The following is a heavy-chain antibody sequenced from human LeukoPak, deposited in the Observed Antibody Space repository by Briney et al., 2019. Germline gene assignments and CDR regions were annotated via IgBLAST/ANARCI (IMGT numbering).Heavy chain of an antibody. CDR3: ARLDFGGNSGWFDP. CDR2: IYYSGST. D-gene: IGHD4-23*01. V-gene: IGHV4-30-4*01. J-gene: IGHJ5*02. CDR1: GGSISSGDYY. Sequence: SQTLSLTCTVSGGSISSGDYYWSWIRQPPGKGLEWIGYIYYSGSTYYNPSLKSRVTISVDTSKNQFSLKLSSVTAADTAVYYCARLDFGGNSGWFDPWGQGTLVTVSS.